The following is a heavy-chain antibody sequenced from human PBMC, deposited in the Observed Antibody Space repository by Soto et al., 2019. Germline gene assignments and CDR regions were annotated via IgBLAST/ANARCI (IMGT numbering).Heavy chain of an antibody. V-gene: IGHV4-61*01. Sequence: SETLSLTCTVSGGAVSSGTYYWSWIRQPPGKGLEWIGHIYFTGSTNYNPSLKSRVTMSLDTSRNQLFLKLSSVTAADTAVYYCTRGPPRVQWFDPWGLGTLVTVSS. CDR2: IYFTGST. J-gene: IGHJ5*02. CDR3: TRGPPRVQWFDP. CDR1: GGAVSSGTYY.